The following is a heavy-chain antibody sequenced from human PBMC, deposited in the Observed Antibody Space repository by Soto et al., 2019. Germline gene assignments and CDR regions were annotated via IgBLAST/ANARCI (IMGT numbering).Heavy chain of an antibody. V-gene: IGHV3-48*03. D-gene: IGHD6-6*01. Sequence: LRLSCAASGFTFSSYEMNWVRQAPEKGLEWVSYISSSGSTIYYADSVKGRFNISRDNAKNPLYLQMDSLRAEDTAVYYCAREAYGSSSGWLDPWGQGTLVTVSS. CDR1: GFTFSSYE. CDR3: AREAYGSSSGWLDP. J-gene: IGHJ5*02. CDR2: ISSSGSTI.